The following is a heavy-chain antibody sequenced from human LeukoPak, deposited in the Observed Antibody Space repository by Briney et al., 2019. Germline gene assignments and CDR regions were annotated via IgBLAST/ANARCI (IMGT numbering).Heavy chain of an antibody. CDR1: GGTFSSYA. Sequence: GASVKASCKASGGTFSSYAISWVRQAPGQGLEWMGGIIPIFTTANHAQKFQGRVTITADESTSTAYMELSSLRSEDTAVYYCARVGGSGSYTSHYFDYWGQGTLVTVSS. V-gene: IGHV1-69*13. J-gene: IGHJ4*02. CDR3: ARVGGSGSYTSHYFDY. D-gene: IGHD3-10*01. CDR2: IIPIFTTA.